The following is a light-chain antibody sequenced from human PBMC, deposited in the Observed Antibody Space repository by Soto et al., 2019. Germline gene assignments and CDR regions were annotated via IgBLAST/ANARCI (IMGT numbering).Light chain of an antibody. Sequence: EIVLTQSPGTLSLSPGEGVTLSCRASQSVSNNYLAWYQQKPGQAPRLLIYGISRRATGIPDRFSGSGSGTDFALTISRLEPEDSAVYYCQRYGTTSYTFGQGTKLEIK. CDR3: QRYGTTSYT. CDR1: QSVSNNY. CDR2: GIS. V-gene: IGKV3-20*01. J-gene: IGKJ2*01.